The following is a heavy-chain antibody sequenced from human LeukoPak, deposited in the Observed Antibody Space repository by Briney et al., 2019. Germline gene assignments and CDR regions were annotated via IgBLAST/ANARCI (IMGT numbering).Heavy chain of an antibody. Sequence: PSETLSLTCTVSGGSISSSPYYWGWIRQPTGKGLEWIGSVYYSGSTSYNPPLKSRVTISVDTSKNQFSLKLNSVTAADTAVYYCARPLTGYSYFDYWGQGTLVTVSS. CDR3: ARPLTGYSYFDY. D-gene: IGHD3-9*01. CDR2: VYYSGST. CDR1: GGSISSSPYY. V-gene: IGHV4-39*01. J-gene: IGHJ4*02.